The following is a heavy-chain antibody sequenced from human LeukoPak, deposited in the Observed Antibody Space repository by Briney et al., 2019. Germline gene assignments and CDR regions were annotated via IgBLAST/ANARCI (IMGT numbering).Heavy chain of an antibody. V-gene: IGHV4-4*07. CDR1: GGSISSYY. Sequence: PSETLSLTCTVSGGSISSYYWSWIRQPAGKGLEWIGRIYTSGNTNYNPSLKSRVTISLDTSKSQFSLQLSSVTAADTAVYYCATQKWIGTFHYWGQGALVTVSS. CDR3: ATQKWIGTFHY. J-gene: IGHJ4*02. CDR2: IYTSGNT. D-gene: IGHD3-10*01.